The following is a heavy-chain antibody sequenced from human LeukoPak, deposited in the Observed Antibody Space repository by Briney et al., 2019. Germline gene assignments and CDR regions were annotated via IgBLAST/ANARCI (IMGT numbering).Heavy chain of an antibody. CDR3: AKDNFLSFGESTPFDY. J-gene: IGHJ4*02. CDR1: GFTFSSYA. D-gene: IGHD3-10*01. Sequence: GGSLRLSCAASGFTFSSYAMSWVRQAPGKGLEWVSAISGSGGSTYYADSVKGRFTISRDTSKNTLYLQMNSLRAEDTAVYYCAKDNFLSFGESTPFDYWGQGTLVTVSS. V-gene: IGHV3-23*01. CDR2: ISGSGGST.